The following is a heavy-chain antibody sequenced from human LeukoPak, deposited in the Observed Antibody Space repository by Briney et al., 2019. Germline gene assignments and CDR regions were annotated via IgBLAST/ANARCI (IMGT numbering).Heavy chain of an antibody. Sequence: SETLSLTCAVYGGSFSGYYWSWIRQPPGEGLEWIGKINHSGSTNYNPSLKSRVTISVDTSKNQFSLKLSSVTAADTAAYYCAGETDYGGNSFDPWGQGTLVTVSS. V-gene: IGHV4-34*01. J-gene: IGHJ5*02. CDR2: INHSGST. CDR3: AGETDYGGNSFDP. CDR1: GGSFSGYY. D-gene: IGHD4-23*01.